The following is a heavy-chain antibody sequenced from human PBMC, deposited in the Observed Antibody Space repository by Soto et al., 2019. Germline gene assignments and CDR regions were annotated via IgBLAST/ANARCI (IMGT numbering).Heavy chain of an antibody. J-gene: IGHJ6*02. Sequence: QVQLVESGGGVVQPGRSLTLSCAASGFIFSKYGVHWVRQTPGKGLEWVALTSYDGGHKFYTDSVKGRFTISRDNSKNTLLLQMNSLRAEDTAVYYCATLGLPDVRVSTGLDVWGQGTTVIVSS. CDR2: TSYDGGHK. CDR3: ATLGLPDVRVSTGLDV. CDR1: GFIFSKYG. D-gene: IGHD2-15*01. V-gene: IGHV3-30*03.